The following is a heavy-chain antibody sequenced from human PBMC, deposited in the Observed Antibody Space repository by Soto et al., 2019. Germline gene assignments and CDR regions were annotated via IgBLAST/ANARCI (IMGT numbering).Heavy chain of an antibody. D-gene: IGHD6-19*01. CDR1: GYTFTSYG. CDR2: ISAYNGNT. CDR3: ARDPGEWLVEEGYFQH. Sequence: QVQLVQSGAEVKKPGASVKVSCKASGYTFTSYGISWVRQAPGQGLEWMGWISAYNGNTNYAQKLQGRVTMTTDTSTSTADMELRSLRSDDTAVYYCARDPGEWLVEEGYFQHWGQGTLVTVSS. J-gene: IGHJ1*01. V-gene: IGHV1-18*01.